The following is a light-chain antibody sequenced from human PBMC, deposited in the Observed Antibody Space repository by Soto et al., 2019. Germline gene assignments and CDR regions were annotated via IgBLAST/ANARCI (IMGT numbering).Light chain of an antibody. Sequence: EIVMTQAPGTLPVSPGEIVTLSWRASQSVSIDLAWYQQKPGQAPRLLIYGASTRATDIPPSFTGSGSGTEFTLTISSLQSEDIAVYYCQQYNKWPQTFGQGTKVDIK. CDR2: GAS. CDR1: QSVSID. V-gene: IGKV3-15*01. CDR3: QQYNKWPQT. J-gene: IGKJ1*01.